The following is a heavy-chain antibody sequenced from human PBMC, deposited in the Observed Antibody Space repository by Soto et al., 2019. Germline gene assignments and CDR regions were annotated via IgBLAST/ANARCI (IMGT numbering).Heavy chain of an antibody. CDR1: GGSISSSNW. D-gene: IGHD3-10*01. Sequence: QVQLQESGPGLVKPSGTLSLTCAVSGGSISSSNWWSWVRQPPGKGLEWIGEIYHSGNTNYNPSLKGRVTMAVDTSRNQFSLKLSSVTAADTAVDYCARRWGEGRVDYWGQGTLVTVSS. CDR3: ARRWGEGRVDY. V-gene: IGHV4-4*02. CDR2: IYHSGNT. J-gene: IGHJ4*02.